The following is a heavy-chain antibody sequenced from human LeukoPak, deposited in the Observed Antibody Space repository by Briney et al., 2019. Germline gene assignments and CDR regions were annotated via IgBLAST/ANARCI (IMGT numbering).Heavy chain of an antibody. J-gene: IGHJ5*02. CDR3: ARDDRSYSSSWYLWELREFVWNWFDP. D-gene: IGHD6-13*01. CDR2: IYHSGST. CDR1: GGSISSSSYY. V-gene: IGHV4-39*07. Sequence: SETLSLTCTVSGGSISSSSYYWGWIRQPPGKGLEWIGSIYHSGSTYYNPSLKSRVTISVDTSKNQFSLKLSSVTAADTAVYYCARDDRSYSSSWYLWELREFVWNWFDPWGQGTLVTVSS.